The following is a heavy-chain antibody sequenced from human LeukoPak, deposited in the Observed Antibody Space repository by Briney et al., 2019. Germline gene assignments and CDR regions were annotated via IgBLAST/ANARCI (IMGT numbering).Heavy chain of an antibody. CDR2: IKPNSGGT. CDR1: GYTFTCSY. Sequence: ASVQVSCQASGYTFTCSYIQWVGQAPGQGREWMGWIKPNSGGTNYAQKCQGRVTMTRDTSITTAYMELSRLRSDDTAIFYCARGYTSSYDYWGQGTLVTVSS. D-gene: IGHD6-13*01. V-gene: IGHV1-2*02. CDR3: ARGYTSSYDY. J-gene: IGHJ4*02.